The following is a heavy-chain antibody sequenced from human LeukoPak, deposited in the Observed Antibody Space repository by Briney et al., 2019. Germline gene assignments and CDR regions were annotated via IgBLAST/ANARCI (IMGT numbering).Heavy chain of an antibody. D-gene: IGHD3-22*01. J-gene: IGHJ5*02. V-gene: IGHV4-4*07. CDR2: IDTSGST. CDR3: ARENYYDSSGYPGWFDP. CDR1: GGSIRSYY. Sequence: LETLSLTCTVSGGSIRSYYWSWIRQPAGKGLEWIGRIDTSGSTNYNPSLRSRVTMSVDTSKNQFSLKLTSVTAADTAVYYCARENYYDSSGYPGWFDPWGRGTLVTVSS.